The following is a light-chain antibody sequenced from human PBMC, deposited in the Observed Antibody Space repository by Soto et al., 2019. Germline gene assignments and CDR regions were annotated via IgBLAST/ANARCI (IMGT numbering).Light chain of an antibody. CDR2: EVS. Sequence: QSVLTQPPSASGSPGQSVTISCTGTSSDVGGYNYVSWYQQYPGKAPKLMIYEVSKRPSGVPDRFSGSKSGNTASLTVSGLQAEDEADYYCQSYDISLGGRVFGGGTKLTVL. CDR3: QSYDISLGGRV. J-gene: IGLJ2*01. CDR1: SSDVGGYNY. V-gene: IGLV2-8*01.